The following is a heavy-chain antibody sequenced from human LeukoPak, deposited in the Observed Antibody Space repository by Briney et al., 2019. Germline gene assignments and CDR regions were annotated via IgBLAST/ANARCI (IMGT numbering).Heavy chain of an antibody. CDR2: INHSGGT. V-gene: IGHV4-34*01. J-gene: IGHJ4*02. CDR3: ARGSGIAKD. D-gene: IGHD6-13*01. Sequence: SETLSLTCAVYGGSFSGYYWSRLPHPPGKGLEWMGEINHSGGTHYNPSLKSRVTISVDTSKSQVSRKLSSVTAADTAVYYCARGSGIAKDWGQGTLVTVSP. CDR1: GGSFSGYY.